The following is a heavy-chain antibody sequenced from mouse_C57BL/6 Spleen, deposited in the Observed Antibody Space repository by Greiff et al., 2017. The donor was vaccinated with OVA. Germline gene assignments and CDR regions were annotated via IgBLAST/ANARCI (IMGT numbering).Heavy chain of an antibody. CDR1: GYTFTSYW. CDR2: IHPNSGST. V-gene: IGHV1-64*01. CDR3: ARPSTVVATDWYFDV. J-gene: IGHJ1*03. Sequence: VQLQQPGAELVKPGASVKLSFKASGYTFTSYWMHWVKQRPGQGLEWIGMIHPNSGSTNYNEKFKSKATLTVDKSSSTAYMQLSSLTSEDSAVYYCARPSTVVATDWYFDVWGTGTTVTVSS. D-gene: IGHD1-1*01.